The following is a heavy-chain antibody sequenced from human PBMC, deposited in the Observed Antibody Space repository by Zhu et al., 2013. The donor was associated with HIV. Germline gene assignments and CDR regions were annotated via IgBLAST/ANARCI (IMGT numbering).Heavy chain of an antibody. Sequence: QVQLQESGPGLVKPSETLSLTCTVSGGSISSYYWSWIRQPPGKGLEWIGYIYYSGSTNYNPSLKSRVTISVDTSKNQFSLKLSSVTAADTAVYYCARGIAAAGYYFDYWGQGTLVTVSS. CDR3: ARGIAAAGYYFDY. CDR2: IYYSGST. V-gene: IGHV4-59*01. D-gene: IGHD6-13*01. CDR1: GGSISSYY. J-gene: IGHJ4*02.